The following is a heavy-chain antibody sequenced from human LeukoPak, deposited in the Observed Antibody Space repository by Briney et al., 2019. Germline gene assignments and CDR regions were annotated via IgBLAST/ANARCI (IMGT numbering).Heavy chain of an antibody. CDR1: GFTFSSYW. CDR3: ARDQIYCAGGYCYFEY. D-gene: IGHD2-8*02. CDR2: INEDGSSI. Sequence: GGSLRLSCAVSGFTFSSYWMHWVRQVPGKGLVWVSRINEDGSSISYADSVKGRFTISRDNAKNTLYLQMNSLRVEDSAVYYCARDQIYCAGGYCYFEYWGQGTLVTVSS. J-gene: IGHJ4*02. V-gene: IGHV3-74*01.